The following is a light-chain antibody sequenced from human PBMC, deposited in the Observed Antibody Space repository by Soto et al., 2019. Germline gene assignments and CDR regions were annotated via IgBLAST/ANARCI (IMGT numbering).Light chain of an antibody. Sequence: EIVMTQSPATLSVSPGERATLSCRASQSVSSNLAWYQQKPGQAPRLLIYGASTRATGIPARFSGSGSGTEFTPPHHRLQFEDFCIYFCQQYNNWPPAYTFGQGTKLEIK. CDR3: QQYNNWPPAYT. CDR2: GAS. CDR1: QSVSSN. V-gene: IGKV3-15*01. J-gene: IGKJ2*01.